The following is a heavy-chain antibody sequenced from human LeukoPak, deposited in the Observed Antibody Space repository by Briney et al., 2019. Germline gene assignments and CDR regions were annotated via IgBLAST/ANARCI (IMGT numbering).Heavy chain of an antibody. CDR3: ARSPRYGSGSYFAFDY. CDR1: GGSISSYY. Sequence: PSETLSLTCTVSGGSISSYYWSWIRQPPGKGLEWIGYIYYSGSTNYNPSLKSRVTISVDTSKNQFSLKLSSVTAADTAVYYCARSPRYGSGSYFAFDYWGQETLVTVSS. J-gene: IGHJ4*02. D-gene: IGHD3-10*01. V-gene: IGHV4-59*01. CDR2: IYYSGST.